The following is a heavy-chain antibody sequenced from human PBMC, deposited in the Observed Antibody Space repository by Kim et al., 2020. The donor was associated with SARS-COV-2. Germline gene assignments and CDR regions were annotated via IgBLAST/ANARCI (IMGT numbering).Heavy chain of an antibody. CDR2: ISGSGGST. CDR1: GFTFSSYA. J-gene: IGHJ6*02. Sequence: GGSLRLSCAASGFTFSSYAMSWVRQAPGKGLEWVSAISGSGGSTYYADSVKGRFTISRDNSKNTLYLQMNSLRAEDTAVYYCAKEGSSGWPYYYYYGMDVWGQGTTVTVSS. V-gene: IGHV3-23*01. D-gene: IGHD6-19*01. CDR3: AKEGSSGWPYYYYYGMDV.